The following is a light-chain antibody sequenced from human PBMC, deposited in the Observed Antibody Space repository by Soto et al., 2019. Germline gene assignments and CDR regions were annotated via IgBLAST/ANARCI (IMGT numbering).Light chain of an antibody. J-gene: IGKJ3*01. CDR3: QKSDHLPL. CDR1: QDIGNS. CDR2: DAY. Sequence: DIQMTQSPPSLSASVGDRVTITCQASQDIGNSLNWYQHKPGKAPKLVIYDAYNLETGVPSTFGGSGYGTGFTFTISSLRHEDIATYYCQKSDHLPLFGPGTKVDIK. V-gene: IGKV1-33*01.